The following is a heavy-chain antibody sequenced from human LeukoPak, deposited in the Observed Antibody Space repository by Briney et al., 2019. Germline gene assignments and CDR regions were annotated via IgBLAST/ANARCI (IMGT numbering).Heavy chain of an antibody. Sequence: PGGSLRLSCAASGFTFSDAWMTWVRQAPGKGLEWVGRIKSKFDGGTTDYAAPVKGRFIISRDDSRNTLYLQMCSLKTEDTAVYYCTTLASRSPYYYYGMDVWGQGTTVTVSS. CDR3: TTLASRSPYYYYGMDV. CDR2: IKSKFDGGTT. V-gene: IGHV3-15*01. J-gene: IGHJ6*02. CDR1: GFTFSDAW.